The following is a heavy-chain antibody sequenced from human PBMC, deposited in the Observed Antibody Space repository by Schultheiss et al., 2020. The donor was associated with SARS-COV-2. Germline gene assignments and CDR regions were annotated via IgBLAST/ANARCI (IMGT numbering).Heavy chain of an antibody. J-gene: IGHJ4*02. CDR1: GGSFSGYY. D-gene: IGHD2-2*01. Sequence: SETLSLTCAVYGGSFSGYYWSRIRQPPGKGLEWIGEINHSGSTNYNPSLKSRVTISVDTSKNQFSLKLSSVTAADTAVYYCARVHCSSTSCYYYFDYWGQGTLVTVSS. V-gene: IGHV4-34*01. CDR2: INHSGST. CDR3: ARVHCSSTSCYYYFDY.